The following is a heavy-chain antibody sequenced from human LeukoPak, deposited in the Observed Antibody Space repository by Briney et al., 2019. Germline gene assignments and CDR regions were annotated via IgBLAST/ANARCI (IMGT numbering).Heavy chain of an antibody. CDR1: GFTFSSYG. Sequence: QPGGSLRLSCAASGFTFSSYGMHWVRQAPDKGLEWAAVISYDGSNKYYADSVKGRFTISRDNSKNTLYLQMNSLRAEDTAVYYCAELGITMIGGVWGKGTTVTISS. J-gene: IGHJ6*04. V-gene: IGHV3-30*18. CDR2: ISYDGSNK. D-gene: IGHD3-10*02. CDR3: AELGITMIGGV.